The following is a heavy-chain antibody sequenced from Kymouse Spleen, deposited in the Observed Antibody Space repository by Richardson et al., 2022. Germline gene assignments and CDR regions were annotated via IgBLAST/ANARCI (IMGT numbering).Heavy chain of an antibody. CDR1: GGSFSGYY. CDR3: AREGLELGDYFDY. Sequence: QVQLQQWGAGLLKPSETLSLTCAVYGGSFSGYYWSWIRQPPGKGLEWIGEINHSGSTNYNPSLKSRVTISVDTSKNQFSLKLSSVTAADTAVYYCAREGLELGDYFDYWGQGTLVTVSS. D-gene: IGHD1-7*01. V-gene: IGHV4-34*01. CDR2: INHSGST. J-gene: IGHJ4*02.